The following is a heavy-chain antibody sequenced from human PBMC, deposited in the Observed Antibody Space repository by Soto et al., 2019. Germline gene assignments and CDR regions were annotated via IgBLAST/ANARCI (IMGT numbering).Heavy chain of an antibody. CDR2: MNAKSGDT. CDR1: GYTFSDFD. CDR3: ARGNTFNYDGFVV. J-gene: IGHJ6*02. D-gene: IGHD3-3*01. V-gene: IGHV1-8*01. Sequence: SVKVSCKASGYTFSDFDINWLRQTSGQGPEWMGWMNAKSGDTFFAQRFHDKFNMTWDTSLTTAYMEVGSLTSDHAAIYYCARGNTFNYDGFVVWGQGTTVTVSS.